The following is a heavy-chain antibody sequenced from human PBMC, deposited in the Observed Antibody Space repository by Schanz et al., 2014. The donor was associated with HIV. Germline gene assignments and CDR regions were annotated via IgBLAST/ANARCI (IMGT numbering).Heavy chain of an antibody. J-gene: IGHJ6*02. CDR3: AKDLNPYNVHTTLVTPPVGYGMDV. D-gene: IGHD5-18*01. CDR1: GFTLKTYA. CDR2: ISWNSGSI. V-gene: IGHV3-9*01. Sequence: EVQLLESGGGLKQPGGSLRLSCVVSGFTLKTYAMTWVRQAPGKGLEWVSGISWNSGSIGYADSVKGRFTISRDNAKNSLYLQMHSLRAEDTALYYCAKDLNPYNVHTTLVTPPVGYGMDVWGQGTTVTVSS.